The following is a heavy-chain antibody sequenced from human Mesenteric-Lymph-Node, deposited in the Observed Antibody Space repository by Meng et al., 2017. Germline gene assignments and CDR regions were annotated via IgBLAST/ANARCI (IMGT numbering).Heavy chain of an antibody. CDR3: ARGPNYYGSGSYLGY. CDR2: IYYSGTT. D-gene: IGHD3-10*01. Sequence: SETLSLTCTVSGGSISSSSYYWGWIRQPPGKGLEWIGSIYYSGTTYYNPSLKSRVTISVDTSKNQFSLKLSSVTAADTAVYYCARGPNYYGSGSYLGYWGQGTLVTVSS. V-gene: IGHV4-39*07. J-gene: IGHJ4*02. CDR1: GGSISSSSYY.